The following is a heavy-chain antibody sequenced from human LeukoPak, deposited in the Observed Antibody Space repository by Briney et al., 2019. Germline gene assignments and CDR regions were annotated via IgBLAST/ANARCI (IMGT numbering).Heavy chain of an antibody. V-gene: IGHV3-23*01. CDR1: GFTSSAYA. D-gene: IGHD3-22*01. CDR2: ISGSAART. J-gene: IGHJ4*02. Sequence: GASLRLSCAASGFTSSAYAVTWVRQAPGKGLEWVSAISGSAARTYYADSVKGRFTISRDNSKNTVYLQMNSLRAEDTAVYYCAKRYPYDSSTYAFDYWGQGTLVTVSS. CDR3: AKRYPYDSSTYAFDY.